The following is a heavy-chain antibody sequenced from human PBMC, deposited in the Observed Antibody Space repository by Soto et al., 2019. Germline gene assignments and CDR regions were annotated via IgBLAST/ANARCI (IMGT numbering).Heavy chain of an antibody. CDR1: GGSINGHF. CDR2: THSSEDT. V-gene: IGHV4-59*11. D-gene: IGHD3-16*01. J-gene: IGHJ4*02. Sequence: QVQLQESGPGLVKPSETLSLTCAVSGGSINGHFCGWFRQPPGKGLEWIGYTHSSEDTDHNPSLNSRVTISLDSSKNQFSLSLSSVTAADTAVYYCATGGGWLTDYWGQGTLVTVSS. CDR3: ATGGGWLTDY.